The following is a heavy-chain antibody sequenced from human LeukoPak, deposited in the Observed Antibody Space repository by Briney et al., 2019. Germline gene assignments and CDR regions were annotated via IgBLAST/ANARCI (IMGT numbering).Heavy chain of an antibody. CDR3: ARAYSGRYSAEANYFDY. CDR1: GYTFTSYG. V-gene: IGHV1-18*01. J-gene: IGHJ4*02. D-gene: IGHD1-26*01. CDR2: ISAYNGNT. Sequence: ASVKVSCKASGYTFTSYGISWVRQAPGQGLEWMGWISAYNGNTNYAQKLQGRVTMTTDTSTSTAYMELRSLRSDDTAVYYCARAYSGRYSAEANYFDYWGQGTLVTVSS.